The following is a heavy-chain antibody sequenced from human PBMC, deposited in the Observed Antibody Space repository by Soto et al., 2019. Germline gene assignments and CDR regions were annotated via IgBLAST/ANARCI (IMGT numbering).Heavy chain of an antibody. D-gene: IGHD6-13*01. V-gene: IGHV3-33*01. CDR2: IWYDGSNK. CDR1: GFTFSSYG. Sequence: QVQLVESGGGVVQPGRSLRLSCAASGFTFSSYGMHWVRQAPGKGLEWVGVIWYDGSNKYYADSVKGRFTISRDNSKNTLYLQMNSLRAEDTAVYYCARSIAAAGSFGPYYYYGMDVWGQGTTVTVSS. CDR3: ARSIAAAGSFGPYYYYGMDV. J-gene: IGHJ6*02.